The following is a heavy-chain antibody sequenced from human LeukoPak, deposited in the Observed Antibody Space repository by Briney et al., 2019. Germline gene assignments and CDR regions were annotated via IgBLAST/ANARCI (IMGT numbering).Heavy chain of an antibody. D-gene: IGHD2-2*01. Sequence: ASVKVSCKASGGTFSSYAISWERQAPGQGLEWMGGIIPIFGTANYAQKFQGRVTITADESTSTAYMELSSLRSEDTAVYYCARKYCSSTSSSYYYYGMDVWGRGTTVTVSS. J-gene: IGHJ6*02. CDR2: IIPIFGTA. V-gene: IGHV1-69*13. CDR1: GGTFSSYA. CDR3: ARKYCSSTSSSYYYYGMDV.